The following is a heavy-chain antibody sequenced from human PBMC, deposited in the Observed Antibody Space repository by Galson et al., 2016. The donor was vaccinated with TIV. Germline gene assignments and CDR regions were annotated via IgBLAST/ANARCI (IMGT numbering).Heavy chain of an antibody. CDR3: ASARPELRYFDWQRPQYFDY. V-gene: IGHV5-51*01. Sequence: QSGAEVKKPGESLKISCKASGYSFTSFWIGWVRQMPGKGLEWMGVIYPGDSYTTYSPSFQGQVTISADKSSNTAYLQWSSLMASDTAMYFCASARPELRYFDWQRPQYFDYWGQGSLVTVPS. CDR1: GYSFTSFW. CDR2: IYPGDSYT. J-gene: IGHJ4*02. D-gene: IGHD3-9*01.